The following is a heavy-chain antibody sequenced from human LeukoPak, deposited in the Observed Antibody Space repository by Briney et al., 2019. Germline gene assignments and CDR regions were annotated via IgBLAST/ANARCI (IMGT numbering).Heavy chain of an antibody. CDR1: GFTFSSYS. CDR2: ISYDGSNK. V-gene: IGHV3-30*03. J-gene: IGHJ4*02. D-gene: IGHD2-2*01. Sequence: GGSLRLSCAASGFTFSSYSMNWVRQAPGKGLEWVVVISYDGSNKYYADSVKGRFTISRDNSKNTLYLQMNSLRAEDTAVYYCASNQLPAFWSQGTLVTVSS. CDR3: ASNQLPAF.